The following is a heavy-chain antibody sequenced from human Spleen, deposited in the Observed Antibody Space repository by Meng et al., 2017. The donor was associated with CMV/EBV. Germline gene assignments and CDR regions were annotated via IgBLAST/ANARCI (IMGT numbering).Heavy chain of an antibody. D-gene: IGHD2-2*02. J-gene: IGHJ6*02. V-gene: IGHV3-30*02. CDR2: IRYDGSNK. Sequence: GESLKISCAASGFTFSSYGMHWVRQAPGKGLEWVAFIRYDGSNKYYADSVKGRFTISRDNSKNTLYLQMNSLRAEDTAVYYCARWGYCSSTSCYTYSDYYYYGMDVWGQGATVTVSS. CDR1: GFTFSSYG. CDR3: ARWGYCSSTSCYTYSDYYYYGMDV.